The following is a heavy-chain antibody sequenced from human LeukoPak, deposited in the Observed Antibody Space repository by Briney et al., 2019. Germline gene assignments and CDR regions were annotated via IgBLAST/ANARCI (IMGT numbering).Heavy chain of an antibody. V-gene: IGHV4-39*07. D-gene: IGHD3-10*01. J-gene: IGHJ4*02. CDR1: GGSISSSSYY. CDR2: IYYSGST. Sequence: SETLSLTCTVSGGSISSSSYYWGWIRQPPGKGLEWIGSIYYSGSTYYNPSLKSRVTISVDTSKNQFSLKLSSVTAADTAVYYCAREGLWFGETGDDYWGQGTLVTVSS. CDR3: AREGLWFGETGDDY.